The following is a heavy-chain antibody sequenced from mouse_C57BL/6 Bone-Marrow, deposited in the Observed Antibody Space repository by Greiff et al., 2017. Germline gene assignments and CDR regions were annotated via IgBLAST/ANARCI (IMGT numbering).Heavy chain of an antibody. CDR2: IDPANGDT. CDR1: GFNIKDDY. V-gene: IGHV14-4*01. J-gene: IGHJ2*01. Sequence: VQLQQSGAELVRPGASVKLSCTASGFNIKDDYMHWVKQRPEQGLEWIGWIDPANGDTEYASKFQGKATITADTSSNTAYLQLSSLTSEDTAVYYCTLYYEFRFDYWGQGTTLTVSS. D-gene: IGHD2-4*01. CDR3: TLYYEFRFDY.